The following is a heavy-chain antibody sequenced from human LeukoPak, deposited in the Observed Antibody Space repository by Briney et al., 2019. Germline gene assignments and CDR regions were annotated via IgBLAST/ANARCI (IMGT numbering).Heavy chain of an antibody. D-gene: IGHD6-19*01. J-gene: IGHJ4*02. Sequence: GESLKISCKTSGYMFTTYRMGWVRQAPGKGLEWVANIKQDATEKYYVDSVKGRFINSRDNAKNSLYLQMNSLRAEDTAVYYCARVQRCITVALDYWGKGTLATVSS. CDR1: GYMFTTYR. CDR3: ARVQRCITVALDY. V-gene: IGHV3-7*04. CDR2: IKQDATEK.